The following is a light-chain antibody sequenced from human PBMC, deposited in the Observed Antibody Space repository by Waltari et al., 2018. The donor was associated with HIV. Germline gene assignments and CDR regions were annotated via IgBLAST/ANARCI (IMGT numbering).Light chain of an antibody. CDR3: QQYNSYSRT. V-gene: IGKV1-5*03. CDR2: KAS. Sequence: DIVMTQSPDSLSASVGDRVTITCRASQSISSWLAWYQQKPGKAPKLLIYKASSLESGVPSRFSGSGSGTEFTLTISSLQPDDFATYYCQQYNSYSRTFGQGTKVEIK. CDR1: QSISSW. J-gene: IGKJ1*01.